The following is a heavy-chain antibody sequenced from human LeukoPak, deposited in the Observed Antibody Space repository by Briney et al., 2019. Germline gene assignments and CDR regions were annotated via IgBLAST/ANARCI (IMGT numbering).Heavy chain of an antibody. D-gene: IGHD3-9*01. V-gene: IGHV5-10-1*01. J-gene: IGHJ6*02. CDR3: ARRLILTGNYGMDV. CDR1: GYSFTSYW. Sequence: GESLKISCKGSGYSFTSYWISWVRQMPGKGLGWRGRIDPSDSYTNYSPSFQGHVTISADKSISTAYLQWSSLKASDTAMYYCARRLILTGNYGMDVWGQGTTVTVSS. CDR2: IDPSDSYT.